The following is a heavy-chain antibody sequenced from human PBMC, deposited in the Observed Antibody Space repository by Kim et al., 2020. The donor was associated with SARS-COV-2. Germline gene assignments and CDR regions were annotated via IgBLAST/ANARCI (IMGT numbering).Heavy chain of an antibody. V-gene: IGHV3-23*01. Sequence: GGSLRLSCAASGFTFSSYAMSWVRQAPGKGLEWVSAISGSGGSTYYADSVKGRFTISRDNSKNTLYLQMNSLRAEDTAVYYCAKDAHYDILTGPRWFDPWGQGTLVTVSS. CDR1: GFTFSSYA. J-gene: IGHJ5*02. D-gene: IGHD3-9*01. CDR3: AKDAHYDILTGPRWFDP. CDR2: ISGSGGST.